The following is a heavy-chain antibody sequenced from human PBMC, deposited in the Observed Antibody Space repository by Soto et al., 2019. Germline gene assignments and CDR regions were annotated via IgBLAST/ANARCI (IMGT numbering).Heavy chain of an antibody. J-gene: IGHJ4*02. CDR3: ARDTQRGYSGYFDS. Sequence: QVQLQESGPGLVKPSQTLFLSCTVSGHSLSSGGYYWSWIRQHPGKGLELIGFIYYSGSTYYNPSLKSRVTISVDMSQNQFSLKLSSVTAADTAVYYWARDTQRGYSGYFDSWGQGTLVSVSS. CDR2: IYYSGST. CDR1: GHSLSSGGYY. V-gene: IGHV4-31*03. D-gene: IGHD5-12*01.